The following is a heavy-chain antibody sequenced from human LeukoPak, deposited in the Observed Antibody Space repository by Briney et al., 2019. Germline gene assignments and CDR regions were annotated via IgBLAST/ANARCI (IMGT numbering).Heavy chain of an antibody. Sequence: ASAKVSCKASGYSFTNYGITWVRQAPGLGLEWMGWINAFNGDRDHAQKFQGRVTMTTDTSTSTAYMELRSLRSDDTAVYYCARDGSGTWSDPWGQGTLVTVSS. CDR2: INAFNGDR. D-gene: IGHD3-10*01. V-gene: IGHV1-18*01. CDR3: ARDGSGTWSDP. CDR1: GYSFTNYG. J-gene: IGHJ5*02.